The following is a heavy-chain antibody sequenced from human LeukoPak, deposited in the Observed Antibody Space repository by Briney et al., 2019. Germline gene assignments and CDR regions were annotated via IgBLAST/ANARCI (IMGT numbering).Heavy chain of an antibody. Sequence: GGSLRLSCEASGFTLSSSGMHWVRQAPGKGLEWVAVIWGDENHKYYGDSVRGRFTISRDNAKNTLYLQMDSLRVEDTAVYYWARDVGSAPFDYWGQGTLVTVSS. CDR1: GFTLSSSG. CDR3: ARDVGSAPFDY. V-gene: IGHV3-33*01. CDR2: IWGDENHK. J-gene: IGHJ4*02. D-gene: IGHD6-25*01.